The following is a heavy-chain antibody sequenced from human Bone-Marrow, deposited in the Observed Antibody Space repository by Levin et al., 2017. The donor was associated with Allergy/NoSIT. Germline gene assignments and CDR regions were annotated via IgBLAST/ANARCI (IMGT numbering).Heavy chain of an antibody. J-gene: IGHJ4*02. CDR1: GFTFSTYA. CDR3: AKGEAMAVPRRYFDF. V-gene: IGHV3-23*01. Sequence: GESLKISCAASGFTFSTYAMNWVRQAPGKGLEWVSGISGDGGTTFYADSVKGRFTISRDISKNTVYLQMNSLRAEDTAMYYCAKGEAMAVPRRYFDFWGQGTLVTVSS. D-gene: IGHD6-19*01. CDR2: ISGDGGTT.